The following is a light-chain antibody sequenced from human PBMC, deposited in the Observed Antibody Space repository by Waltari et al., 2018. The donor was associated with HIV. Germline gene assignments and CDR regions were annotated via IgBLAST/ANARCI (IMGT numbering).Light chain of an antibody. CDR1: SSDVGDYNY. CDR3: SSYTTSNSHVV. J-gene: IGLJ2*01. CDR2: EVS. Sequence: QSALTQPASVSGSLGQSITISCTGASSDVGDYNYVSWYQQHPGKAPKVMIFEVSNRPSGVSDRFSCSKSGNTASLTISGVQPEDEADYYCSSYTTSNSHVVFGGGTKVTVL. V-gene: IGLV2-14*01.